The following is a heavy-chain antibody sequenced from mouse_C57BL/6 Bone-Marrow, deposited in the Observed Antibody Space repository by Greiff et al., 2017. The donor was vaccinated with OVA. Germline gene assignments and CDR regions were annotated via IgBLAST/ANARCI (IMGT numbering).Heavy chain of an antibody. J-gene: IGHJ3*01. CDR3: ANYYGSSWAY. CDR1: GFTFSSYG. V-gene: IGHV5-6*02. CDR2: ISSGGSYT. Sequence: EVMLVESGGDLVKPGGSLKLSCAASGFTFSSYGMSWVRQTPDKRLEWVATISSGGSYTYYPDSVKGRFTISRDNAKNTLYLQMSSLKSEDTAMYYCANYYGSSWAYWGQGTLVTVSA. D-gene: IGHD1-1*01.